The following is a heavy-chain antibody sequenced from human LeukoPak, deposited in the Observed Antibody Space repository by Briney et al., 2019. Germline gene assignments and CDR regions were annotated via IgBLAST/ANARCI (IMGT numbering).Heavy chain of an antibody. CDR2: INPNSGGT. CDR3: ARESPSLGYCSGGSCYRYFDY. V-gene: IGHV1-2*02. J-gene: IGHJ4*02. CDR1: GYTFTGYY. Sequence: EASVKVSCKASGYTFTGYYMHWVRQAPGQGLEWMGWINPNSGGTNYAQKFQGRVTMTRDTSISTAYMELSRLRSDDTAVYYCARESPSLGYCSGGSCYRYFDYWGQGTLVTVSS. D-gene: IGHD2-15*01.